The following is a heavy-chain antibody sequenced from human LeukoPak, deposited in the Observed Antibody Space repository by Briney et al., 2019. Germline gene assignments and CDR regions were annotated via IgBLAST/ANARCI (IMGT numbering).Heavy chain of an antibody. J-gene: IGHJ6*02. CDR3: ARDWVAYSSSSRYYYGMDV. Sequence: ASVNVSCKASGYTFTSYYMHWVRQAPGQGLEWMGIINPSGGSTSYAQKFQGRVTMTRDTSTSTVYMELSSLRSEDTAVYYCARDWVAYSSSSRYYYGMDVWGQGTTVTVSS. V-gene: IGHV1-46*01. CDR1: GYTFTSYY. D-gene: IGHD6-13*01. CDR2: INPSGGST.